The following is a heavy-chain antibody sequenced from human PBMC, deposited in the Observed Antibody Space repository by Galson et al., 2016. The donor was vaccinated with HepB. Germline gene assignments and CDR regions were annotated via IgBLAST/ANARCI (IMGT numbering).Heavy chain of an antibody. D-gene: IGHD3-22*01. CDR1: GGTFANYA. J-gene: IGHJ3*02. CDR3: ASPYFYDTSGYRPAGDAFDI. CDR2: VIPVFGTA. V-gene: IGHV1-69*13. Sequence: SVKVSCKASGGTFANYAISWVRQAPGQGLEWMGGVIPVFGTANYAQKFQGRVTITADESTSTAYMELSSLRSEDTAVYYCASPYFYDTSGYRPAGDAFDIWGQGTMVTVSS.